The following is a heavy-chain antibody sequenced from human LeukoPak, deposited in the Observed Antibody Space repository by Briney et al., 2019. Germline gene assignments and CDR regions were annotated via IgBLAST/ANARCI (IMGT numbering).Heavy chain of an antibody. D-gene: IGHD4-17*01. CDR1: GFTFSNYA. J-gene: IGHJ3*01. CDR3: GRDPNGDYVGVFDF. Sequence: PGGSLRLSCAASGFTFSNYAMTWVRLVPGKGLEWVSSITGDGGGTSFADSVGSRFTVSRDNSKNTLYLQMYSLRAEDTAIYYCGRDPNGDYVGVFDFWGQGTLVTVSS. CDR2: ITGDGGGT. V-gene: IGHV3-23*01.